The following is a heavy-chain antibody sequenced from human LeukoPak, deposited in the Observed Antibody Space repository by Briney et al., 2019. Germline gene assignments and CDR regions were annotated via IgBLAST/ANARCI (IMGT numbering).Heavy chain of an antibody. CDR1: GGSISSYY. CDR3: ARDLDYGGFDY. V-gene: IGHV4-59*01. CDR2: IYYSGST. D-gene: IGHD4/OR15-4a*01. J-gene: IGHJ4*02. Sequence: SETLSLTCTVSGGSISSYYWSWIRQPPGKGLEWIGYIYYSGSTNYNPSLKSQVTISVDTSKNQFSLKLSSVTAADTAVYYCARDLDYGGFDYWGQGTLVTVSS.